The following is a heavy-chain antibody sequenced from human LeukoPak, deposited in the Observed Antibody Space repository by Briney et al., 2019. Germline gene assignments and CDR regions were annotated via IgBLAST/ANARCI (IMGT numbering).Heavy chain of an antibody. V-gene: IGHV1-69*05. D-gene: IGHD1-26*01. CDR3: ARGGRVGVTSPNFDY. Sequence: GASVKVSCKASGGTLSSYAISWVRQAPGQGLEWMGEIIPIFGTANYAQKFQGRVTITTDESTSTAYMELSSLRSEDTAVYYCARGGRVGVTSPNFDYWGQGTLVTVSS. CDR1: GGTLSSYA. J-gene: IGHJ4*02. CDR2: IIPIFGTA.